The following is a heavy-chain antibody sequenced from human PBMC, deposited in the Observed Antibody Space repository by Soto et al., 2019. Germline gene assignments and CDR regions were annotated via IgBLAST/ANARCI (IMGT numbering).Heavy chain of an antibody. Sequence: EVQLLESGGGLVQPGGFLRLSCAASGLTFSNYAMSWVRQAPGKGLEWVSSIGGRGDNTYYADSVEGRFTISRDISKNALSLQMNSLRVDDTAVYYCANYYDSSGYPYVFFQHWGQGTLVTVSS. D-gene: IGHD3-22*01. CDR3: ANYYDSSGYPYVFFQH. V-gene: IGHV3-23*01. CDR2: IGGRGDNT. J-gene: IGHJ1*01. CDR1: GLTFSNYA.